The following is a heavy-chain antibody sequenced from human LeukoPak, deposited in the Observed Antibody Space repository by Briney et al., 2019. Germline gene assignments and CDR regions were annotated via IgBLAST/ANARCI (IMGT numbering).Heavy chain of an antibody. J-gene: IGHJ4*02. V-gene: IGHV3-23*01. CDR3: ARDTDTVTTILDY. CDR2: MSGSGGST. Sequence: GGSLRLSCTASGFTFSSYAMSWVRQAPGKGLEWVSAMSGSGGSTSYADSVKGRFTISRDNAKNTLYLQMNSLRAEDTAVYYCARDTDTVTTILDYWGQGTLVTVSS. D-gene: IGHD4-17*01. CDR1: GFTFSSYA.